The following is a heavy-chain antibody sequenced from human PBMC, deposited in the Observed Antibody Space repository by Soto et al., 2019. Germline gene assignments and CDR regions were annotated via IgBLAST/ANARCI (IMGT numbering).Heavy chain of an antibody. Sequence: QVQLVQSGAEVKKPGASVKVSCKASGYTFTSYGISWVRQAPGQGLEWMGWISAHNGNTKYAQKVQGRVTMTTDTATSTAYMELRSRRSDDTAVYYCARDLAAGMIDYWGQGTLVTVSS. J-gene: IGHJ4*02. CDR2: ISAHNGNT. V-gene: IGHV1-18*01. D-gene: IGHD6-13*01. CDR1: GYTFTSYG. CDR3: ARDLAAGMIDY.